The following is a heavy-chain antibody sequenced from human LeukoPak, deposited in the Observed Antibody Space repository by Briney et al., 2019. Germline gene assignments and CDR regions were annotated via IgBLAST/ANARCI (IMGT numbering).Heavy chain of an antibody. V-gene: IGHV1-2*02. J-gene: IGHJ5*02. Sequence: GASVKVSCKASGYTFTGYYMHWVRQAPGQGLEWMGWINPNSGGTNYAQKFQGRVTMTRDTSISTAYMELSRLRSDDTAVYYCARTHIVVVGTDWFDPWGQGTLVTVSS. CDR1: GYTFTGYY. CDR3: ARTHIVVVGTDWFDP. D-gene: IGHD2-15*01. CDR2: INPNSGGT.